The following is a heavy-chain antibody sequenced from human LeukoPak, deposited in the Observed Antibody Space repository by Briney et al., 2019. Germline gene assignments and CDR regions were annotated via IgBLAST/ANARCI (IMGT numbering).Heavy chain of an antibody. J-gene: IGHJ5*02. V-gene: IGHV3-7*01. CDR1: GFTFSSYW. Sequence: PGGSLRLSCAASGFTFSSYWMSWVRQAPGKGLEWVANIKQDGSEKYYVDSVKGRFTISRDNAKNSLYLQMNSLRAEDTAVYYCARVLVVSLNWFDPWGQGTLVTVSS. CDR3: ARVLVVSLNWFDP. D-gene: IGHD2-15*01. CDR2: IKQDGSEK.